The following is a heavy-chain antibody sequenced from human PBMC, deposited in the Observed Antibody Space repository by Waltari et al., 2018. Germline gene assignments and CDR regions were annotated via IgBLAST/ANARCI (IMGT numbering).Heavy chain of an antibody. CDR2: SSSSSSYI. J-gene: IGHJ4*02. D-gene: IGHD2-2*01. V-gene: IGHV3-21*04. CDR1: GFTFSSYS. CDR3: AMCAGCRSTSCYFSNY. Sequence: EVQLVESGGGLVKPGGSLRLSCAASGFTFSSYSMNWVRQAPGKGLDWCSSSSSSSSYIYYADSVMGRFTIARDNAKYSLYLQMNSPSAEDTDVYYCAMCAGCRSTSCYFSNYWGQGTLVTVSS.